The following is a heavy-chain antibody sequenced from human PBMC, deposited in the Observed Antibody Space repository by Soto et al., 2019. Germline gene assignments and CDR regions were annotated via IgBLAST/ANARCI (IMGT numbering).Heavy chain of an antibody. Sequence: PGGSLRPSCAASGFTFNNSAMTWVRQAPGQGLEWVASISENGGSRGGTYYADSVKGRFTISRDNSKNTLYLQVDSLTGADTAVYYCASAKAVVIAPLGIWGQGALVTV. CDR2: ISENGGSRGGT. J-gene: IGHJ3*02. V-gene: IGHV3-23*01. D-gene: IGHD2-21*01. CDR1: GFTFNNSA. CDR3: ASAKAVVIAPLGI.